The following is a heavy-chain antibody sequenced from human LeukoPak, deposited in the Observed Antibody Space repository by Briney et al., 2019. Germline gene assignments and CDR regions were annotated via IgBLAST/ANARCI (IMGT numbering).Heavy chain of an antibody. D-gene: IGHD6-19*01. CDR3: ATGIAVAGIPYYFDY. V-gene: IGHV1-69-2*01. CDR1: GYTFTDYY. CDR2: VDPEDGEA. Sequence: GASVKVSCKVSGYTFTDYYMHWVQQAPGKGLEWMGLVDPEDGEAIYAEKFQGRVTIPADTSTDTAYMELSSLKSEDTAVYYCATGIAVAGIPYYFDYWGQGTLVTVSS. J-gene: IGHJ4*02.